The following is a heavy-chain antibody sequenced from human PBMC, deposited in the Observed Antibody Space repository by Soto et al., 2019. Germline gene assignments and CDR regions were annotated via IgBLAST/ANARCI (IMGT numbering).Heavy chain of an antibody. V-gene: IGHV1-69*13. CDR1: GGTFSSYA. CDR2: IIPIFGTA. J-gene: IGHJ5*02. CDR3: ARDQRYSSSWLPPPWFDP. D-gene: IGHD6-13*01. Sequence: ASVKVSCKASGGTFSSYAISWVRQAPGKGFEWMGGIIPIFGTANYAQKFQGRVTITADESTSTAYMELSSLRSEDTAVYYCARDQRYSSSWLPPPWFDPWGQGTLVTVSS.